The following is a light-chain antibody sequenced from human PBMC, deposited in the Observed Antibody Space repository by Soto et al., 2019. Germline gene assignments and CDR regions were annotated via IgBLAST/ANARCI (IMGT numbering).Light chain of an antibody. J-gene: IGKJ1*01. CDR1: QDISNY. CDR2: AAS. Sequence: DIQMTQSPSAMSASVGDRVTITCRASQDISNYLAWFQQKPGKVPERLIYAASSLQSGVPSRFSGSGSGTEFTLTISSLQPEDFATYYCLQHNTYPHTFGQGTKVESK. CDR3: LQHNTYPHT. V-gene: IGKV1-17*03.